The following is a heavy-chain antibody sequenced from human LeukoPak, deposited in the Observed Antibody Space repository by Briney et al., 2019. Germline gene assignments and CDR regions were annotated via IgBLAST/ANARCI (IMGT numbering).Heavy chain of an antibody. CDR1: GYTFTDYF. J-gene: IGHJ4*02. CDR3: ANLPLSSGVDY. CDR2: INPNTGGT. Sequence: ASVKVSCKASGYTFTDYFIHWVRQAPGQGLEWVGWINPNTGGTKYAEKFQGRVTLTRDTSITTTYMELGRLTSDDTAVFYCANLPLSSGVDYWGQGTLVTVSP. V-gene: IGHV1-2*02. D-gene: IGHD6-19*01.